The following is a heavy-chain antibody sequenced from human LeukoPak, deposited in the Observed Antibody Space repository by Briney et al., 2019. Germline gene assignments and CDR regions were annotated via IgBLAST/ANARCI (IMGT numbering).Heavy chain of an antibody. Sequence: SETLSPTCSAYGVSFGGYFWSWIRQPPGEGLEWIGEVNHSGSTNYNPSLKSRVTISVDTSKNQFSLKLSSVTAADTAVYYCAREGKGVTRVGYWGQGTLVTVSS. J-gene: IGHJ4*02. CDR2: VNHSGST. CDR1: GVSFGGYF. CDR3: AREGKGVTRVGY. D-gene: IGHD2-21*02. V-gene: IGHV4-34*01.